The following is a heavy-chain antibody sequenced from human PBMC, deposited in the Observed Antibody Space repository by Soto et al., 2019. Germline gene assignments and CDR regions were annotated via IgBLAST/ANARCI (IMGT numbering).Heavy chain of an antibody. CDR3: VSIVVVPAAKGPFDY. CDR1: GGSISSGDYY. V-gene: IGHV4-30-4*01. D-gene: IGHD2-2*01. CDR2: IYYSGST. J-gene: IGHJ4*02. Sequence: QVQLQESGPGLVKPSQTLSLTCTVSGGSISSGDYYWSWIRQPPGKGLEWIGYIYYSGSTYYNPSLKGRVTISVDTSKSQFSLKLSSVTAADTAVYYCVSIVVVPAAKGPFDYWGQGTLVTVSS.